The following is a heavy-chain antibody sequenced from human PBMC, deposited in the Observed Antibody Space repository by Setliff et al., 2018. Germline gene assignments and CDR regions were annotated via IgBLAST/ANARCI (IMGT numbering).Heavy chain of an antibody. D-gene: IGHD3-16*01. Sequence: PSETLSLTCNVSGISISRYYWSWIRQSPERGLEWIGYMYYRGSTNYNPSLKGRVTLSIDTSKKQFSLNLTSVTAADTAVYYCVGSVFDYYFEYWGQGALVNVSS. J-gene: IGHJ4*02. CDR1: GISISRYY. V-gene: IGHV4-59*01. CDR3: VGSVFDYYFEY. CDR2: MYYRGST.